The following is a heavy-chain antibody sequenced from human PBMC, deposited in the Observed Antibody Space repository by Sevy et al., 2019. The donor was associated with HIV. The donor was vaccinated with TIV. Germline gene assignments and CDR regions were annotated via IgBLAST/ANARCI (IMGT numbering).Heavy chain of an antibody. D-gene: IGHD5-12*01. CDR3: ARGQEMATILFIDY. CDR2: IWYDGSNK. V-gene: IGHV3-33*01. Sequence: GGSLRLSCAASGFTFSSYGMHWVRQAPGKGLEWVAVIWYDGSNKYYADSVKGRFTISRDNSKNTLYLQMNSLRAKDTAVYYCARGQEMATILFIDYWGQGTLVTVSS. CDR1: GFTFSSYG. J-gene: IGHJ4*02.